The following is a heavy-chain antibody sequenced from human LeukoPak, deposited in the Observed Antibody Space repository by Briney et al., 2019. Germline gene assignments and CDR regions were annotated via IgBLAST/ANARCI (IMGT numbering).Heavy chain of an antibody. CDR2: IKHDGSTK. Sequence: GWSLRLSCAASGFTFSSSWMAWVRQAPGKGLEWVANIKHDGSTKHSVDSVTGRFTISRDNAKNSLYLQMNSLRAEDTAVYYCARDTDGNLDHWGQGTLVTVSS. CDR1: GFTFSSSW. V-gene: IGHV3-7*01. D-gene: IGHD2-8*01. CDR3: ARDTDGNLDH. J-gene: IGHJ4*02.